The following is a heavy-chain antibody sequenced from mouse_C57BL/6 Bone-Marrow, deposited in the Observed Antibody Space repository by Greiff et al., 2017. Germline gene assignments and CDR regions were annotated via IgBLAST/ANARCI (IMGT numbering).Heavy chain of an antibody. Sequence: VQLQQPGAELVRPGSSVKLSCKASGYTFTSYWMHWVKQRPIQGLEWIGNIDPSDSETNYNQKFKDKATLTVDKSSSTAYMQLSSLTSEDSAVYYCARLIYYYGSSYGDYWGQGTTLTVSS. CDR1: GYTFTSYW. J-gene: IGHJ2*01. D-gene: IGHD1-1*01. CDR2: IDPSDSET. V-gene: IGHV1-52*01. CDR3: ARLIYYYGSSYGDY.